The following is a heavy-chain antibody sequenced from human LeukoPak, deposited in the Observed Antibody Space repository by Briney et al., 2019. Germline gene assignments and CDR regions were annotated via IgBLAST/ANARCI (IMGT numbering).Heavy chain of an antibody. CDR3: TRGSYYDSSVYSGFRLFDW. D-gene: IGHD3-22*01. CDR1: GYTFTSYY. Sequence: ASVKVSCKASGYTFTSYYMHWVRQAPGQGLEWMGWINPNSGGTNYAQKFQGRVTITSDTSISTAYMELSRLRSDDTALYYCTRGSYYDSSVYSGFRLFDWGGGGTPAT. J-gene: IGHJ4*02. V-gene: IGHV1-2*02. CDR2: INPNSGGT.